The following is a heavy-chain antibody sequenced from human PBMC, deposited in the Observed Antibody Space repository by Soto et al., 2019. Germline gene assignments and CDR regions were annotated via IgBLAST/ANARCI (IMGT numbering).Heavy chain of an antibody. J-gene: IGHJ6*02. CDR1: GYTFTSYG. CDR3: TTDNLAVIPFPPPGVGMDV. V-gene: IGHV1-18*01. CDR2: ISAYNGNT. Sequence: DSMKVSCKASGYTFTSYGISWVRQAPGQGLEWMGWISAYNGNTNYAQKLQGRVTMTIDTSTSTAYMELRSLRSDDTAVYYCTTDNLAVIPFPPPGVGMDVWGQGTTVTVSS. D-gene: IGHD3-16*02.